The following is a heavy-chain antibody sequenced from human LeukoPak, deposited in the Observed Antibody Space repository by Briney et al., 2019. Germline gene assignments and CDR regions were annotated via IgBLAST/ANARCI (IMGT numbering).Heavy chain of an antibody. J-gene: IGHJ2*01. CDR1: GFTFSSYE. CDR2: VSSNGDST. CDR3: VKGMTGDYWYFDL. V-gene: IGHV3-64D*09. Sequence: GGSLRLSCAASGFTFSSYEMNWVRQAPGKGLEYVSVVSSNGDSTYYADSMKGRVTISRDNSKNTLYLQMSSLRAEDTAVYYCVKGMTGDYWYFDLWGRGTLVTVSS. D-gene: IGHD3-9*01.